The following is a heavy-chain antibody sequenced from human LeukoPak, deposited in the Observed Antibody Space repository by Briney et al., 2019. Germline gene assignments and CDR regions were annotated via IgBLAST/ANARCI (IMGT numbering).Heavy chain of an antibody. D-gene: IGHD6-6*01. CDR3: ARGRQFLYSSSGFNWFDP. J-gene: IGHJ5*02. CDR2: INPNSGGT. V-gene: IGHV1-2*02. CDR1: GYTFTGYY. Sequence: GASVKVSRKASGYTFTGYYMHWVRQAPGQGLEWMGWINPNSGGTNYAQKFQGRVTMTRDTSISTAYMELSRLRSDDTAVYYCARGRQFLYSSSGFNWFDPWGQGTLVTVSS.